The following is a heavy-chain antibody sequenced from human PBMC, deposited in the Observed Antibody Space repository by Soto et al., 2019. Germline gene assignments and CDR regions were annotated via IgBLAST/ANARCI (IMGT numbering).Heavy chain of an antibody. D-gene: IGHD3-16*01. J-gene: IGHJ4*02. CDR2: IYYNGNT. CDR1: GGSISSSSYY. Sequence: QLQLQEAGPGLVKPSETLSLTCTVSGGSISSSSYYWGWIRQPPGKGPEWIGAIYYNGNTYYNPSLKSRVTMSVDTSKNQFSLKLSSATAADTAMYYCARQTGVFGHYFDYWGQGTLVTVSS. CDR3: ARQTGVFGHYFDY. V-gene: IGHV4-39*01.